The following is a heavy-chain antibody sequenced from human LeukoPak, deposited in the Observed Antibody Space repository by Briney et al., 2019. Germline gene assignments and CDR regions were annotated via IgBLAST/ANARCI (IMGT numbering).Heavy chain of an antibody. Sequence: GGSLRLSCAASAFTFSNYWMNWVRQAPGKGLEWVASIKQDGSEKYYVDSVKGRFTISRDNAKNSLYLQMNTLRAEDTAVYYCLRARGYSTYDCWGQGTLVTVSS. D-gene: IGHD6-13*01. CDR3: LRARGYSTYDC. V-gene: IGHV3-7*01. CDR1: AFTFSNYW. CDR2: IKQDGSEK. J-gene: IGHJ4*02.